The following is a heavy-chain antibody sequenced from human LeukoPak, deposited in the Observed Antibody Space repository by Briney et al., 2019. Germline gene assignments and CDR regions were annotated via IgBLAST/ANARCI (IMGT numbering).Heavy chain of an antibody. CDR3: AKNAYGSGRSRFDP. CDR1: GYTFTSYD. V-gene: IGHV1-8*01. Sequence: ASVKVSCKASGYTFTSYDINWVRQATGQGLEWMGWMNPNSGNTGYAQKFQGRVTMTRSTSISTAYMELSSLRSEDTAVYYCAKNAYGSGRSRFDPWGQGTLVTVSS. D-gene: IGHD3-10*01. CDR2: MNPNSGNT. J-gene: IGHJ5*02.